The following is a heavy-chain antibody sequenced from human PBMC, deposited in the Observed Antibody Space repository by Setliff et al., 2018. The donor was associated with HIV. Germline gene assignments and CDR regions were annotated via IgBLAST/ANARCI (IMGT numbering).Heavy chain of an antibody. J-gene: IGHJ4*02. V-gene: IGHV1-18*01. CDR1: GGTFTNYI. Sequence: GASVKVSCKASGGTFTNYIFSWVRQAPGQGLEWMAWISPQNGNTEFAQKFHHRVSMTADRSSNIAYMELRSLTFEDTAIYYCARDGRFDYDSSGYAGPEFDQWGQGTLVTVSS. D-gene: IGHD3-22*01. CDR3: ARDGRFDYDSSGYAGPEFDQ. CDR2: ISPQNGNT.